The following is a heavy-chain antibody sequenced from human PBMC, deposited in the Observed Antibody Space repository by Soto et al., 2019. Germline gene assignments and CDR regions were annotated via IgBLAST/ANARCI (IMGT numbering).Heavy chain of an antibody. CDR3: AKVFYYYDSSGYYYFDY. V-gene: IGHV3-23*01. Sequence: PGGSLRLSCAASGFTFSSYAVSWVRQAPGKGPEWISSISGSGCTIYYADSEKGRFTISRDNSKNTLYLQMSSLRAEDTAVYYCAKVFYYYDSSGYYYFDYWGQGTLVTVSS. CDR2: ISGSGCTI. D-gene: IGHD3-22*01. J-gene: IGHJ4*02. CDR1: GFTFSSYA.